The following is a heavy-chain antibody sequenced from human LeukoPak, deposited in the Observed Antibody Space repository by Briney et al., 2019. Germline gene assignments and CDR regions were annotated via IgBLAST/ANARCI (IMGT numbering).Heavy chain of an antibody. J-gene: IGHJ6*02. D-gene: IGHD3-9*01. CDR3: TRDLMDYDVSTGLHHYYMDV. V-gene: IGHV3-23*01. CDR2: ISGSGGST. Sequence: PGGSLRLSCAASGFTFSSYALSWVRQFPGKGLEWVSAISGSGGSTYYADSVKGRFTISRDNAKNTLYLQMNTLRVEDTAVYYCTRDLMDYDVSTGLHHYYMDVWGQGTTVTVSS. CDR1: GFTFSSYA.